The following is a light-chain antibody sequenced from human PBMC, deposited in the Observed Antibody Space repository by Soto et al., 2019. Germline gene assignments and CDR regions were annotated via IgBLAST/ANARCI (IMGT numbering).Light chain of an antibody. CDR3: LSHTSSSTYV. Sequence: QSALTQPAFLSGSPGQSITISCTGTNSDLGYYNYVSWYQQHPGKAPKLMIFEGTKRPSGVSNRFSGSKSGNTASLTISGLQAEDEAEYYCLSHTSSSTYVFGSGTKVTVL. CDR2: EGT. V-gene: IGLV2-14*01. CDR1: NSDLGYYNY. J-gene: IGLJ1*01.